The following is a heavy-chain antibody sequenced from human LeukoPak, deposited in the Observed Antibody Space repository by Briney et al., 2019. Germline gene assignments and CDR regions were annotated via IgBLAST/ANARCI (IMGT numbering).Heavy chain of an antibody. J-gene: IGHJ4*02. CDR1: GFTFSSYG. CDR2: ISYDGSNK. CDR3: AKRGSGNLYNPPDY. Sequence: PGRSLRLSCAASGFTFSSYGMHWVRQAPGKGLEWVAVISYDGSNKYYADSVKGRFTISRDNSKNTLYLQMNSLRAEDTAVYYCAKRGSGNLYNPPDYWGQGTLVTVSS. D-gene: IGHD1-14*01. V-gene: IGHV3-30*18.